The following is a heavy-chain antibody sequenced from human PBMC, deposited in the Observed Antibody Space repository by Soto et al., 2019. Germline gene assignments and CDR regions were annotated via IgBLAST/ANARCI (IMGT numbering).Heavy chain of an antibody. J-gene: IGHJ3*02. V-gene: IGHV3-9*01. CDR2: ISWNSGSI. Sequence: PGGSLRLSCAASGFTFDDYAMHWVRQAPGKGLEWVSGISWNSGSIGYADSVKGRFTISRDNAKNSLYLQMNSLRAEDTALYYCAKEYYDILTGPGPFDIWGQGTMVTVSS. CDR3: AKEYYDILTGPGPFDI. D-gene: IGHD3-9*01. CDR1: GFTFDDYA.